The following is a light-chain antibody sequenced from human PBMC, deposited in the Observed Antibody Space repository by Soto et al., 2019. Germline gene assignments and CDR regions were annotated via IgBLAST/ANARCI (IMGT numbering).Light chain of an antibody. CDR3: CSYAGSRSLL. CDR2: EGT. J-gene: IGLJ3*02. V-gene: IGLV2-23*01. CDR1: SS. Sequence: QSALTQPASVSGSPGQSITISCTGTSSVSWYQQHPGNAPKLMIYEGTKRPSGISNRFSGSKSGNTASLTISGLQAEDEAYYYCSYAGSRSLLFGGGTKLTVL.